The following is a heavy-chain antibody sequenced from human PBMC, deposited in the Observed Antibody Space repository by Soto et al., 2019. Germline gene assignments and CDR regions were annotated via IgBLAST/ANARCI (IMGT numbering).Heavy chain of an antibody. CDR2: ITATGDRT. D-gene: IGHD2-8*01. J-gene: IGHJ4*02. V-gene: IGHV3-23*01. CDR1: GFRFSSYS. CDR3: ATMNGYFEY. Sequence: PGGSLRRPCAHSGFRFSSYSMSWVRQTPGKGPEWVAAITATGDRTYYADSVTGRFTISRDNFKQRHYLQMTSQRAEDTAMYHFATMNGYFEYWQQRT.